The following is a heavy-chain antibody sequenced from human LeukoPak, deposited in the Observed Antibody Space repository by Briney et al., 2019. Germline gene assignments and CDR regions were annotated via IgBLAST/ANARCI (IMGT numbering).Heavy chain of an antibody. Sequence: PSETLSLTCAVYGGSFSGYYWSWIRQPPGKGLEWIGEINHSGSTNYNPSLKSRVTISVDTSKNQFSLKLSSVTAADTAVYYCAREKYQLLLRAFDIWGQGTMATVSS. CDR2: INHSGST. CDR3: AREKYQLLLRAFDI. CDR1: GGSFSGYY. D-gene: IGHD2-2*01. J-gene: IGHJ3*02. V-gene: IGHV4-34*01.